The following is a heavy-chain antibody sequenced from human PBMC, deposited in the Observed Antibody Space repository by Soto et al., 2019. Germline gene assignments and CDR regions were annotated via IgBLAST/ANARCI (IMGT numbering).Heavy chain of an antibody. CDR3: AARGPGKLKPAIDY. V-gene: IGHV3-33*01. D-gene: IGHD3-10*01. CDR2: IWYDGSNK. J-gene: IGHJ4*02. CDR1: GFTFSSYG. Sequence: QVQLVESGGGVVQPGRSLRLSCAASGFTFSSYGMHWVRQAPGKGLEWVAVIWYDGSNKYYADSVKGRFTISRDNSKNTLYLQMNSLRAEDTAVYSCAARGPGKLKPAIDYWGQGTLVTVSS.